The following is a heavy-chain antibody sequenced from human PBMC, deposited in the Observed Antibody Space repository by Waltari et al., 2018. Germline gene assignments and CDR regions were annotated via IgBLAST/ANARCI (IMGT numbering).Heavy chain of an antibody. Sequence: QVQLVQSGAEVKKPGSSVKVSCKASGGTFSSYAISWVRQAHGQGLGVVGGIIPILYTANYAQKFQSSVTITADKTTSTAYMELSSLKTEDTAVYYCESAADGARAFDYWGQGTLVTVSS. CDR3: ESAADGARAFDY. CDR1: GGTFSSYA. CDR2: IIPILYTA. J-gene: IGHJ4*02. V-gene: IGHV1-69*14. D-gene: IGHD4-17*01.